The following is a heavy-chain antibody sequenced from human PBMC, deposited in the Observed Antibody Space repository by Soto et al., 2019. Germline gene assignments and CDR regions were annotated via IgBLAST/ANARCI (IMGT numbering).Heavy chain of an antibody. D-gene: IGHD5-18*01. CDR3: ARGRGYSYGLDP. CDR2: ISYSGTT. V-gene: IGHV4-30-4*01. J-gene: IGHJ5*02. Sequence: SETLSLTCTVSGDSISSINNYWSWIRQPPGEGLEWIGFISYSGTTSYSPSLKNRVAISLDTFKNQFSLSLNSVTAADTAVYYCARGRGYSYGLDPWGQGTLVTVSS. CDR1: GDSISSINNY.